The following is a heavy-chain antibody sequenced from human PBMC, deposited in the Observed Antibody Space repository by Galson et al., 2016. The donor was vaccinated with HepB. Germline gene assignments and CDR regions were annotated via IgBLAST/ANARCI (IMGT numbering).Heavy chain of an antibody. J-gene: IGHJ6*02. CDR1: GYSFSTYW. V-gene: IGHV5-10-1*01. CDR2: IDPSDSYT. D-gene: IGHD2-15*01. Sequence: QSGAEVKKPGESLRISCKDSGYSFSTYWIIWVRQMPGKGLEWMGRIDPSDSYTNYSPSFQGHVTISADKSISTAYLQWSSLKASATGINYCSRQGSSAGELYYYYGMDVWGQGTTVTVSS. CDR3: SRQGSSAGELYYYYGMDV.